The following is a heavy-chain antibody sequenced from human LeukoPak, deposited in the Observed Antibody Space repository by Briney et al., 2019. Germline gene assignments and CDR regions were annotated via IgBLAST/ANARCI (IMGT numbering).Heavy chain of an antibody. CDR2: IYSGGST. J-gene: IGHJ3*02. CDR3: ASLPQTEYQLLHPSDAFDI. CDR1: AFTFSNYA. D-gene: IGHD2-2*02. Sequence: GGSLRLSCAASAFTFSNYAMSWVRQAPGKGLEWVSVIYSGGSTYYADSVKGRFTISRDNSKNTLYLQMNSLRAEDTAVYYCASLPQTEYQLLHPSDAFDIWGQGTMVTVSS. V-gene: IGHV3-53*01.